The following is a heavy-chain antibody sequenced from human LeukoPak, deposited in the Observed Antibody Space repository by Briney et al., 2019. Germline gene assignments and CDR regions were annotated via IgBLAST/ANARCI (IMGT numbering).Heavy chain of an antibody. CDR3: ARDGHGVPLDY. V-gene: IGHV3-30-3*01. CDR2: ISYDGSNK. Sequence: GGSLRLSCAASGFTFSRYAIHWVRQAPGKGLEWVAVISYDGSNKYYADSVKGRFTISRDNSKNTLYLQMNSLRAEDTALYYCARDGHGVPLDYWGQGTLVTVSP. CDR1: GFTFSRYA. J-gene: IGHJ4*02. D-gene: IGHD4-17*01.